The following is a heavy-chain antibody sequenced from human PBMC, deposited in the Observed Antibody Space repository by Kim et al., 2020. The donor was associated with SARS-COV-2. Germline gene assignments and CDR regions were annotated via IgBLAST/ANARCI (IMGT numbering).Heavy chain of an antibody. Sequence: GGSLRLSCAASGFTFSSYWMSWVRQAPGKGLEWVANIKQDGSEKYYVDSVKGRFTISRDNAKNSLYLQMNSLRAEDTAVYYCARDSIAVAGYYYYYGMDVWGQGTTVTVSS. J-gene: IGHJ6*02. V-gene: IGHV3-7*01. CDR3: ARDSIAVAGYYYYYGMDV. CDR1: GFTFSSYW. CDR2: IKQDGSEK. D-gene: IGHD6-19*01.